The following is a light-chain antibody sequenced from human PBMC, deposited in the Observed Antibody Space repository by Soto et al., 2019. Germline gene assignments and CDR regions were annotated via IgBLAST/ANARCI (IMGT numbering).Light chain of an antibody. Sequence: QSVLTQPPSVSAAPGQKVIISCSGSTFDIGKNYVSWYQHLPGTAPKLIIYDTEKRIAGVPDRFSASKSGTSATLAISGLQTGDEANHFCGTWDRSLTYYLFGTGTKVTVL. V-gene: IGLV1-51*01. J-gene: IGLJ1*01. CDR3: GTWDRSLTYYL. CDR2: DTE. CDR1: TFDIGKNY.